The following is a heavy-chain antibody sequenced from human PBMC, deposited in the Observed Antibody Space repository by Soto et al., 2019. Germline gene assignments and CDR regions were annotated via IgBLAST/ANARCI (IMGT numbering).Heavy chain of an antibody. CDR3: GTGIAVAIDY. CDR2: LYTGGTT. Sequence: GGSLRLCCAASGLTVSRNHMTWVRQAPGKGLEWVAVLYTGGTTSYADSVKGRFIISRDNSNNKLYLQMNSLRVEDTAVHYCGTGIAVAIDYWGQGTLVTVSS. D-gene: IGHD6-19*01. J-gene: IGHJ4*02. V-gene: IGHV3-53*01. CDR1: GLTVSRNH.